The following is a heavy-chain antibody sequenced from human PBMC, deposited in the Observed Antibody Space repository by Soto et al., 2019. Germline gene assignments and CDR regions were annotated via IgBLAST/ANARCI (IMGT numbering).Heavy chain of an antibody. CDR3: AKGAYYDFWSGYPESMPYYYYGMDV. CDR1: GFTFSSYA. D-gene: IGHD3-3*01. V-gene: IGHV3-23*01. CDR2: ISGSGGST. Sequence: GGSLRLSCAASGFTFSSYAMSWVRQAPGKGLEWVSAISGSGGSTYYADSVKGRFTISRDNSKNTLYLQMNSLRAEDTAVYYCAKGAYYDFWSGYPESMPYYYYGMDVWGQGTTVTVSS. J-gene: IGHJ6*02.